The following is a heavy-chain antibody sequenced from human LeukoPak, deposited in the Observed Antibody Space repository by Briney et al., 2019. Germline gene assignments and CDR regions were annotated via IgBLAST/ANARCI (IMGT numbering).Heavy chain of an antibody. V-gene: IGHV4-34*01. J-gene: IGHJ4*02. CDR1: GVTFSGYY. CDR3: ARNLLYFAQAVPDY. D-gene: IGHD3-9*01. Sequence: PSETLLLTCAVYGVTFSGYYWSWIRQPPGKGLEWIGEITHSGSTNYNPYLKSRVPISVDTSKVQFTVKLSSVTAADAAVYYCARNLLYFAQAVPDYWGQGTLVTVSS. CDR2: ITHSGST.